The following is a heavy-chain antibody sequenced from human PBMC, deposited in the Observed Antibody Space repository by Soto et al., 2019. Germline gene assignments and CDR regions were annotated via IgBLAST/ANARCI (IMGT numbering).Heavy chain of an antibody. Sequence: LSLTCTVSGASISSYYWSWIRQPPGKGLEWIGYISSSGSNYNPSLKSRVTISLDTSKNEFSLKLTSVTAADTAVYYCARNNHFDSWGQGTLVTVSS. CDR3: ARNNHFDS. CDR1: GASISSYY. J-gene: IGHJ4*02. V-gene: IGHV4-59*01. CDR2: ISSSGS.